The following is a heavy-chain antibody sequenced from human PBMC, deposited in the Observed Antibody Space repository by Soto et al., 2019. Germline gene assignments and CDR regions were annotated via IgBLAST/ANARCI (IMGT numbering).Heavy chain of an antibody. CDR1: GFTFSSYA. V-gene: IGHV3-23*01. Sequence: EVQLLESGGGLVQPGGSLRLSCAASGFTFSSYAMSWVRQAPGKGLEWVSAISGSGGSTYYADSVKGRFTISRDNSKNTLYLKMNSLRAEDTAVYYCAKDSRVLRYFDWVHNWFDPWGQGTLVTVSS. CDR3: AKDSRVLRYFDWVHNWFDP. CDR2: ISGSGGST. J-gene: IGHJ5*02. D-gene: IGHD3-9*01.